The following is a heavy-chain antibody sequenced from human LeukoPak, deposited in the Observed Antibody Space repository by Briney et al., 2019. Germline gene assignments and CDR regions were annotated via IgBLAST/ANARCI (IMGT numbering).Heavy chain of an antibody. CDR1: GDSINSHH. D-gene: IGHD6-19*01. V-gene: IGHV4-59*11. CDR2: IYHSGST. Sequence: PSETLSLTCTVSGDSINSHHWSWIRQPPGKGPEWIGYIYHSGSTNYNPSLKSRVTISLDTSMNQFSLKLSSVTAADTAVYYCAGNRGWYMYDQWGQGILVTVSS. J-gene: IGHJ5*02. CDR3: AGNRGWYMYDQ.